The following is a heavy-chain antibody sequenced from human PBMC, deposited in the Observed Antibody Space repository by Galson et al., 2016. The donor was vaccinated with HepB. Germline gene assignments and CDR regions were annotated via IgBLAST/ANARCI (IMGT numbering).Heavy chain of an antibody. Sequence: SLRLSCAASGFTFSSYGMHWVRQAPGKGLEWVAFISYDGSNKKYADSVKGRFTIPRDNSKKTLYLQMNSLTAEDTAVYYCAKDGRIYCSSASCHDHFHYWGQGTLVTVSS. CDR2: ISYDGSNK. CDR3: AKDGRIYCSSASCHDHFHY. V-gene: IGHV3-30*18. CDR1: GFTFSSYG. J-gene: IGHJ4*02. D-gene: IGHD2-2*01.